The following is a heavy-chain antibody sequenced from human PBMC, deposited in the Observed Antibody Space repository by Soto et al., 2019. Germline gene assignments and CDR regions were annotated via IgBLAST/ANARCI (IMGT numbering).Heavy chain of an antibody. D-gene: IGHD3-9*01. J-gene: IGHJ4*02. CDR1: GFTFSSYG. Sequence: GGSLRLSCAASGFTFSSYGMHWVRQAPGKGLEWVAVISYDGSNKYYADSVKGRFTISRDNSKNTLYLQMNSLRAEDTAVYYCAKEVDYYFDYWGQGTLVTVSS. CDR3: AKEVDYYFDY. CDR2: ISYDGSNK. V-gene: IGHV3-30*18.